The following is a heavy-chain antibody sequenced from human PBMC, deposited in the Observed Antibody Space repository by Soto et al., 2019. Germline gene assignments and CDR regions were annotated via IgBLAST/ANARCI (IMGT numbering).Heavy chain of an antibody. CDR1: GYTFTSYG. CDR2: ISAYNGNT. CDR3: GRDVPGGGVREAFDL. V-gene: IGHV1-18*01. D-gene: IGHD3-10*01. J-gene: IGHJ3*01. Sequence: ASVKVSCKASGYTFTSYGISWVRQASGQGLEWMGWISAYNGNTNYAQKLQGRVTMTTDTSTSTAYMELRSRRSDDTAVYYCGRDVPGGGVREAFDLWGQGAMVTVSS.